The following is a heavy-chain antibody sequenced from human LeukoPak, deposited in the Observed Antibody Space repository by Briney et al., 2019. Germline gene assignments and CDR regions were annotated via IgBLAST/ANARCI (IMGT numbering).Heavy chain of an antibody. V-gene: IGHV3-48*01. D-gene: IGHD3-10*02. CDR1: GFTCSDYS. Sequence: SGGSLRLSCEVSGFTCSDYSMNWVRQAPGKGLEWVSYISSSGYTINYADSVKGRFTISRDNAKNSLYLQMNSLRAEDTAVYYCAELGITMIGGVWGKGTTVTISS. CDR3: AELGITMIGGV. J-gene: IGHJ6*04. CDR2: ISSSGYTI.